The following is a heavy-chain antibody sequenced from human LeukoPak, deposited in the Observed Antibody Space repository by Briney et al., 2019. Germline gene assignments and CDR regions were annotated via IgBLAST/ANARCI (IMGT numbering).Heavy chain of an antibody. V-gene: IGHV3-23*01. D-gene: IGHD1-26*01. Sequence: PGGSLRLSCAASGFTFSSYGMSWVRQAPGKGLEWVSAISGSGSSTYYAASVKGRFTISRDNSKNTLYLQMNSLRAEDTAVYYCVTEVSGSFPTWGQGTLVTVSS. CDR1: GFTFSSYG. CDR3: VTEVSGSFPT. J-gene: IGHJ4*02. CDR2: ISGSGSST.